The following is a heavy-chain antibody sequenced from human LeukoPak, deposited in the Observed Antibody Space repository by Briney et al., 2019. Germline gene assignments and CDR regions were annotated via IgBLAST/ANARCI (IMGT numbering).Heavy chain of an antibody. Sequence: GGSLRLSCAASGFTFSDFYMSWIRQAPGQGLEWVSYISSSGSTIYYADSVKGRFTISRDNAKNSLYLQMNSLRAEDTAVYYCARDVMGYGGNSGYYYYYGMDVWGQGTTVTVSS. CDR1: GFTFSDFY. CDR3: ARDVMGYGGNSGYYYYYGMDV. D-gene: IGHD4-23*01. V-gene: IGHV3-11*04. CDR2: ISSSGSTI. J-gene: IGHJ6*02.